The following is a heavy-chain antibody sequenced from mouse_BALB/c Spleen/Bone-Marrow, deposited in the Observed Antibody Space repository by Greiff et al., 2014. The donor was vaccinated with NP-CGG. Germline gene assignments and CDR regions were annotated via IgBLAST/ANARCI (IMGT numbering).Heavy chain of an antibody. D-gene: IGHD2-10*02. V-gene: IGHV1S126*01. CDR2: IYPSDSYN. Sequence: QVQLKESGAELVRPGASVKASCKASGYTFTSYWINWVKQRPGQGLEWIGNIYPSDSYNNYNQNFKDKATLTVDKSSSTAYMQLSSPTSEDSAVYYCTRQYGNYYAMDYWGQGTSVTVSS. CDR3: TRQYGNYYAMDY. CDR1: GYTFTSYW. J-gene: IGHJ4*01.